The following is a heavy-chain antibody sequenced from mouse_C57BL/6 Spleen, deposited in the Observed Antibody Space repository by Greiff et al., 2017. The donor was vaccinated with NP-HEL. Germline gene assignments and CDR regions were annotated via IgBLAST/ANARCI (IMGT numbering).Heavy chain of an antibody. J-gene: IGHJ2*01. CDR1: GYAFSSYW. V-gene: IGHV1-80*01. D-gene: IGHD1-1*01. CDR2: IYPSDSDT. CDR3: AIVTTGAY. Sequence: VQLQQSGAELVKPGASVKISCKASGYAFSSYWMNWVKQRPGKGLEWIGQIYPSDSDTNYNQKFKGKATLTVDKSSSTAYMQLSSLTSEDSAVYYCAIVTTGAYWGQGTTLTVSS.